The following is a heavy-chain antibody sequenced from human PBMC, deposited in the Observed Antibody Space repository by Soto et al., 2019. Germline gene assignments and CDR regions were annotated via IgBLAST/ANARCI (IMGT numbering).Heavy chain of an antibody. CDR1: GYTFTSYA. V-gene: IGHV1-18*01. Sequence: ASVKVSCKASGYTFTSYAMNWVRQAPGQRLEWMGWISAYNGNTNYAQKLQGRLTMTTDTSTSTAYMELRSLRSDDTAVYYCSRVYRGITIFGVVIPPFDYWGQGTLVTVSS. CDR2: ISAYNGNT. CDR3: SRVYRGITIFGVVIPPFDY. D-gene: IGHD3-3*01. J-gene: IGHJ4*02.